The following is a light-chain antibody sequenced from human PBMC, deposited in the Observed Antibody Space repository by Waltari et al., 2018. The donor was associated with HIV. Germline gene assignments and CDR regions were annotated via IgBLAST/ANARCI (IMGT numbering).Light chain of an antibody. J-gene: IGLJ1*01. CDR1: SSDIGNYY. V-gene: IGLV2-14*01. Sequence: QSALTQPASVSGSPGQSISISCTGTSSDIGNYYVSWYQHHPGKAPNVIIYEVSNRPSGVTNRFAGSKSGNTASLTISGLQVEDEADYYCSSYTSSSTLYVFGTGTKVTVL. CDR2: EVS. CDR3: SSYTSSSTLYV.